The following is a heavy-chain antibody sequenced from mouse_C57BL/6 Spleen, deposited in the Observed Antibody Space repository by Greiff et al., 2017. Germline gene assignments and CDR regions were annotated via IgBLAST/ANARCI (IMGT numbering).Heavy chain of an antibody. CDR3: ARGYYGSSYGAY. V-gene: IGHV1-54*01. Sequence: QVQLQQSGAELVRPGTSVKVSCKASGYAFTNYLIEWVKQRPGQGLEWIGVINPGSGGTNYNEKFKGKATLTADKSSSTAYMQLSSLTSEDSAVYFCARGYYGSSYGAYWGQGTLVTVSA. J-gene: IGHJ3*01. CDR1: GYAFTNYL. CDR2: INPGSGGT. D-gene: IGHD1-1*01.